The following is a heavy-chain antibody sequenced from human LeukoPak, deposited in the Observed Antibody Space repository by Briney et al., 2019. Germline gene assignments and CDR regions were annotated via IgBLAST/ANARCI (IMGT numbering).Heavy chain of an antibody. CDR2: IYSGGST. Sequence: PGGSLRLSCAASGFTVSSNYMSWVRQAPGKGLEWVSVIYSGGSTYYADSVKGRFTISRHNSKNTLYLQMNSLRAEDTAVYYCARFGGGSSWQTGDYYYGMDVWGQGTTVTVSS. CDR1: GFTVSSNY. D-gene: IGHD6-13*01. V-gene: IGHV3-53*04. J-gene: IGHJ6*02. CDR3: ARFGGGSSWQTGDYYYGMDV.